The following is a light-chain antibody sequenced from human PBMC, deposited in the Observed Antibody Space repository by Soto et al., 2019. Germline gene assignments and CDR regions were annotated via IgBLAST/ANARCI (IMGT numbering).Light chain of an antibody. V-gene: IGKV1-39*01. CDR3: QQSFTSIFT. CDR1: QTIYQA. J-gene: IGKJ3*01. Sequence: DIQMTQSPSSLSASVGDRVTITCRASQTIYQALNWYHQKPGKAPRLLISSATALQRGVPSRFSGSGYGAEFTLIISSLLPEDCGTYYCQQSFTSIFTFGPGTKVDV. CDR2: SAT.